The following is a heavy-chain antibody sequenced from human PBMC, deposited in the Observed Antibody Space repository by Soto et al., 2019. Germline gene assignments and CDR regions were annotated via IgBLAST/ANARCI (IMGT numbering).Heavy chain of an antibody. Sequence: LRLSCAASGFTSSSYAMHWVRQAPGKGLVWVAVISYDGSNKYYADSVKGRFTISRDNSKNTLYLQMNSLRAEDTAVYYCARDGGSGSSLSYYYYGMDVWGQGTTVTVSS. CDR1: GFTSSSYA. CDR2: ISYDGSNK. CDR3: ARDGGSGSSLSYYYYGMDV. V-gene: IGHV3-30-3*01. D-gene: IGHD3-10*01. J-gene: IGHJ6*02.